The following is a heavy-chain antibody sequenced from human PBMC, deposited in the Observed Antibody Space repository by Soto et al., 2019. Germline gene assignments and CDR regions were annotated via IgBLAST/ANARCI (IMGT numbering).Heavy chain of an antibody. Sequence: SQTLPHTSSVSTGFPRRYYWSWCRQPPEKGLEWIGYIYYSGSTNYNPSLKSRVTISVDTSKNQFSLSLTSVTAADTGVYYCARVPDYWSQGILVTVS. D-gene: IGHD2-2*01. CDR3: ARVPDY. V-gene: IGHV4-59*01. CDR1: TGFPRRYY. J-gene: IGHJ4*02. CDR2: IYYSGST.